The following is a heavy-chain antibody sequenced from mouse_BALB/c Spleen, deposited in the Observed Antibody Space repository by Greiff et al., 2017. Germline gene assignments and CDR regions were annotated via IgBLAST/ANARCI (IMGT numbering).Heavy chain of an antibody. V-gene: IGHV5-9-3*01. J-gene: IGHJ4*01. Sequence: VQLKESGGGLVKPGGSLKLSCAASGFTFSSYAMSWVRQTPEKRLEWVATISSGGSYTYYPDSVKGRFTISRDNAKNTLYLQMSSLRSEDTAMYYCARHAGTDYYAMDYWGQGTSVTVSS. D-gene: IGHD4-1*01. CDR2: ISSGGSYT. CDR3: ARHAGTDYYAMDY. CDR1: GFTFSSYA.